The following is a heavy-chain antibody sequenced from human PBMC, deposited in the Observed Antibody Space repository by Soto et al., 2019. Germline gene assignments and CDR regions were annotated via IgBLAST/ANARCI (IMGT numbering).Heavy chain of an antibody. J-gene: IGHJ6*02. CDR3: ARDSSYYSGMDV. CDR1: GFTFSTYS. CDR2: ISSSSSYI. Sequence: EVQLVESGGGLVKPGGSLRLSCAASGFTFSTYSMNWVRQAPGKGLEWVSSISSSSSYIYYADSVKGRFTISRDNAKNSLYLQMNSLRAEDTAVYYCARDSSYYSGMDVWGQGTTVTVSS. V-gene: IGHV3-21*01. D-gene: IGHD6-13*01.